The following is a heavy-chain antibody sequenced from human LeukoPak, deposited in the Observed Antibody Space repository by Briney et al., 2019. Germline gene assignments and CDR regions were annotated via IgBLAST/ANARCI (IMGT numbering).Heavy chain of an antibody. J-gene: IGHJ4*02. CDR3: ARDGSYSSSPLYYFDY. Sequence: ASVKVSCKASGYTFTSYDINWVRQATRQGLEWMGWMNPNSGNTGYAQKFQGRVTITRNTSISTAYMELSSLRSEDTAVYYCARDGSYSSSPLYYFDYWGQGTLVTVSS. CDR1: GYTFTSYD. D-gene: IGHD6-6*01. CDR2: MNPNSGNT. V-gene: IGHV1-8*03.